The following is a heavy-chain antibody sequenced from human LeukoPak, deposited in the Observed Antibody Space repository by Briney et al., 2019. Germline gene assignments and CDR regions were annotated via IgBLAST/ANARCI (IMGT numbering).Heavy chain of an antibody. D-gene: IGHD1-26*01. J-gene: IGHJ4*02. V-gene: IGHV3-53*04. CDR3: ARGDSGSYLY. Sequence: TGGSLRLSRAASGFTVSSNYMSWVRQAPGKGLEWVSVIYSGGSTYYADSVKGRFTISRHNSKNTLYLQMNSLRAEDTAVYYCARGDSGSYLYWGQGTLVTVSS. CDR2: IYSGGST. CDR1: GFTVSSNY.